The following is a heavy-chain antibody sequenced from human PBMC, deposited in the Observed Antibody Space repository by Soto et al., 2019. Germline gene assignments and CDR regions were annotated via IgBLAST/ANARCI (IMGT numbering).Heavy chain of an antibody. CDR3: ARAVTWGLDV. V-gene: IGHV3-48*02. J-gene: IGHJ6*02. D-gene: IGHD3-10*01. Sequence: EVQLVESGGGLVQPGGSLRLSCAASGFTFSLYSMSWVRQAPGKCLEWVSYISRSSTGIHYPDSVKGRFTISRDDATNSMHLQMNSLRDGDTAVYYCARAVTWGLDVWGQGTTVSISS. CDR2: ISRSSTGI. CDR1: GFTFSLYS.